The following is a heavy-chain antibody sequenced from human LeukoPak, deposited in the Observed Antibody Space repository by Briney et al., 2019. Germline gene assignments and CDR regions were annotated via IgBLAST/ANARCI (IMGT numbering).Heavy chain of an antibody. CDR1: GFTFSDYY. CDR2: ISSSSSYT. D-gene: IGHD3-10*01. Sequence: GGSLRLSCAASGFTFSDYYTTWIRQAPGRGLEWVSYISSSSSYTNYADSVKGRFTISRDNGKTSLYLHMNSLRAEDTAVYYCARESDYYGSGSYLRVWGQGTLVTVS. CDR3: ARESDYYGSGSYLRV. V-gene: IGHV3-11*05. J-gene: IGHJ4*02.